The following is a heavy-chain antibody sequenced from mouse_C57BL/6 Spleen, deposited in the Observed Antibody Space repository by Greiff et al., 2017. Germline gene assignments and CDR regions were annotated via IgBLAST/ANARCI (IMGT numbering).Heavy chain of an antibody. CDR1: GYTFTSYW. D-gene: IGHD1-1*01. Sequence: QVHVKQSGAELAKPGASVKLSCKASGYTFTSYWMHWVKQRPGQGLEWIGYINPSSGYTKYNQKFKDKATLTADKSSSTAYMQLSSLTSEDSAVYYCARLGTTVIAGDYLDYWGQGTTLTVSS. CDR3: ARLGTTVIAGDYLDY. J-gene: IGHJ2*01. V-gene: IGHV1-7*01. CDR2: INPSSGYT.